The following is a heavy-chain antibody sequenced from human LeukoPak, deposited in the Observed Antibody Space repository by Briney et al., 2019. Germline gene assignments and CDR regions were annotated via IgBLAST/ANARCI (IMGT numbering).Heavy chain of an antibody. Sequence: SETLSLTCTVSGGSISSSSYYWGWIRQPPGKGLEWIGSIYYSGSTNYNPSLKSRVTISVDTSKNQFSLKLSSVTAADTAVYYCARVSWELSVRAFDIWGQGTMVTVSS. J-gene: IGHJ3*02. D-gene: IGHD1-26*01. CDR2: IYYSGST. CDR3: ARVSWELSVRAFDI. V-gene: IGHV4-39*07. CDR1: GGSISSSSYY.